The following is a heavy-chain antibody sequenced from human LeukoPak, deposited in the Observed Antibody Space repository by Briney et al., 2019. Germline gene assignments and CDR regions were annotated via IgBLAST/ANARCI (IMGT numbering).Heavy chain of an antibody. V-gene: IGHV1-46*01. CDR2: INPSGGST. CDR3: ARDPNGGLHDSYFDY. CDR1: GYTSTSYY. D-gene: IGHD4-23*01. Sequence: GASAKVSCKASGYTSTSYYMHWVRQAPGQGLEWMGIINPSGGSTSYAQKFQGRVTMTRDTSTSTVYMELSSLRSEDTAVYYCARDPNGGLHDSYFDYWGQGTLVTVSS. J-gene: IGHJ4*02.